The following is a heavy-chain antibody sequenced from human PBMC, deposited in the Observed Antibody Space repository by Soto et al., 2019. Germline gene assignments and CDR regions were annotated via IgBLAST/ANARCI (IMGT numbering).Heavy chain of an antibody. CDR2: IYYSGST. CDR3: ARDAFEIYYKFGLDV. Sequence: SETLSLTCTVPGGSISSYYWSWIRQPPGKGLEWIGYIYYSGSTNYNPSLKSRVTISVDNAKNSLYLQMHSLRADDTAVYYCARDAFEIYYKFGLDVWRQGTPVTVSS. CDR1: GGSISSYY. V-gene: IGHV4-59*12. D-gene: IGHD3-10*01. J-gene: IGHJ6*02.